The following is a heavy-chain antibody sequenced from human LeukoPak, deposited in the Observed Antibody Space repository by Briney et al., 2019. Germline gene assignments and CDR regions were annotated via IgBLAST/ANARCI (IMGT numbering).Heavy chain of an antibody. CDR3: ANRVGYGGNGAY. CDR2: ISYDGSNK. D-gene: IGHD4-23*01. V-gene: IGHV3-30*18. CDR1: GFTFSSYG. J-gene: IGHJ4*02. Sequence: GGSLRLSCAASGFTFSSYGMHWVRQAPGKGLEWVAVISYDGSNKYYADSVKGRFTISRDNSKNTLYLQMNSLRAEDTAVYYCANRVGYGGNGAYWGQGTLVTSPQ.